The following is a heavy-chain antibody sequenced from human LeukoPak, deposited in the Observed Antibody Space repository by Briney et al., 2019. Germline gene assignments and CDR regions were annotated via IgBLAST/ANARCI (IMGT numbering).Heavy chain of an antibody. D-gene: IGHD2-2*01. Sequence: ASAKVSCKASGGTFSSYAISWVRQAPGQGLEWMGGIIPIFGTANYAQKFQGRVTITADKSTSTAYMELSSLRSEDTAVYYCARGYCSSTSCYAFDIWGQGTMVTVSS. V-gene: IGHV1-69*06. CDR3: ARGYCSSTSCYAFDI. J-gene: IGHJ3*02. CDR1: GGTFSSYA. CDR2: IIPIFGTA.